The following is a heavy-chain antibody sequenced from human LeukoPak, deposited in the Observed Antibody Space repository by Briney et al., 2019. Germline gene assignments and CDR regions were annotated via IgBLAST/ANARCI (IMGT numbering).Heavy chain of an antibody. CDR3: ARRGDYYDSSGYYLLGGDWFDP. CDR2: IYYSGST. D-gene: IGHD3-22*01. CDR1: GGSISSSSYY. J-gene: IGHJ5*02. V-gene: IGHV4-39*01. Sequence: NPSETLSLTCTVSGGSISSSSYYWGWIRQPPGKGLEWIGSIYYSGSTYYNPSLKSRVTISVDTSKNQFSLKLSSVTAADTAVYYCARRGDYYDSSGYYLLGGDWFDPWRQGTLVTVSS.